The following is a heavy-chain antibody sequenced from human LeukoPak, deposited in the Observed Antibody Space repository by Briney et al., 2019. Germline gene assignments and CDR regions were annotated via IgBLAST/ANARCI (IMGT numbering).Heavy chain of an antibody. CDR1: GFTVSSNY. J-gene: IGHJ4*02. CDR2: IYSGGRI. CDR3: ARGDFWSGYYTGLY. D-gene: IGHD3-3*01. Sequence: GGSLRLSCAASGFTVSSNYMSWVRQAPGKGLEWASVIYSGGRIYYADSVKGRFTISRHNSENTLYLQMNSLRAEDTAVYYCARGDFWSGYYTGLYWGQGTLVTVSS. V-gene: IGHV3-53*04.